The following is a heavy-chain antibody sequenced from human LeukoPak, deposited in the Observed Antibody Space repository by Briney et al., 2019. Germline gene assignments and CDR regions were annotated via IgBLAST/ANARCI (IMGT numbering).Heavy chain of an antibody. CDR1: GFSFNNAW. J-gene: IGHJ4*02. D-gene: IGHD3-10*01. Sequence: GGSLRLSCAASGFSFNNAWMNWVRQAPGKGLEWVGRIKRKIDGETTDCAAPVKGRFAISRDDSKSTLYLQMNSLKSEDTAVYYCTTLSFVWFGDDYWGQGTLVTVSS. CDR2: IKRKIDGETT. CDR3: TTLSFVWFGDDY. V-gene: IGHV3-15*01.